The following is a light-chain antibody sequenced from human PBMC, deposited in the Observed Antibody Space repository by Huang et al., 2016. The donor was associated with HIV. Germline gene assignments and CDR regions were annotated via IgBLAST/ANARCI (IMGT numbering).Light chain of an antibody. CDR1: QSVSSN. J-gene: IGKJ1*01. Sequence: EIQMTQSPATLSASPGERATLSCRASQSVSSNLAWYQQKPGQAPRLLIYGASTRATSIPSRFSGSGSGTDFTLLISSLQSEDFAVYYCQQYNNWRTFGQGTKVEIK. CDR3: QQYNNWRT. V-gene: IGKV3-15*01. CDR2: GAS.